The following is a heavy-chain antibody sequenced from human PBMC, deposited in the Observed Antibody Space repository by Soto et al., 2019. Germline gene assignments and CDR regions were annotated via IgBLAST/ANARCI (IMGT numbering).Heavy chain of an antibody. V-gene: IGHV1-18*01. CDR1: GYTFTIYG. CDR2: ISAYNGNT. Sequence: GASVKVSCKASGYTFTIYGIIWVRQAPGQGLEWMGWISAYNGNTNYAQKLQGRVTMTTDTSTSTAYMELRSLRSDDTAVYYCARYVAWGNSIVVVVAATPPYFDYWGQGTLVTVSS. CDR3: ARYVAWGNSIVVVVAATPPYFDY. D-gene: IGHD2-15*01. J-gene: IGHJ4*02.